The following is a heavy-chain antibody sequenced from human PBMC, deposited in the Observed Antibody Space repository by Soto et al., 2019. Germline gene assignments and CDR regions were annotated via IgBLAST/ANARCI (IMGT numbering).Heavy chain of an antibody. Sequence: QVQLQESGPGLVKPSETLSLTCTVSGGSISSYYWSWIRQPPGKGLEWIGYIYYSGSTNYNPSLKCRVTISVDTSKTQFSLKLSSVTAADTAVYYCATDRGGVRKYDCWGQGPLVTVSS. CDR1: GGSISSYY. CDR3: ATDRGGVRKYDC. V-gene: IGHV4-59*08. CDR2: IYYSGST. J-gene: IGHJ4*02. D-gene: IGHD3-16*01.